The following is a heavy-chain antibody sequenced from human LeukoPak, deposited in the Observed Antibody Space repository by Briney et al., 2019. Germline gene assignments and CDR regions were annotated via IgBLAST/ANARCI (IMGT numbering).Heavy chain of an antibody. CDR3: ASLAVVVPAAIPKGQYYYGMDV. CDR1: GFTFSSHS. D-gene: IGHD2-2*02. CDR2: ISYDGSNK. V-gene: IGHV3-30*03. Sequence: GGSLRLSCAASGFTFSSHSMNWVRQAPGKGLEWVAVISYDGSNKYYADSVKGRFTISRDNSKNTLYLQMNSLRAEDTAVYYCASLAVVVPAAIPKGQYYYGMDVWGQGTTVTVSS. J-gene: IGHJ6*02.